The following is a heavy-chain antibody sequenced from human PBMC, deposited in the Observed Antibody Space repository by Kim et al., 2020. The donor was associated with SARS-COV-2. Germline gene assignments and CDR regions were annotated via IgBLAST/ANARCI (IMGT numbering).Heavy chain of an antibody. V-gene: IGHV4-39*01. J-gene: IGHJ4*02. CDR3: AGPGGGSYSFFAFDY. Sequence: SETLSLTCTVSGVSISSSSYYWGWIRQPPGKGLEWIGSIYYSVSSYYNPSLKSRVTISVDTSKNQFSLKLSSVTAADTAVYYCAGPGGGSYSFFAFDYWGQGTLVTVSS. D-gene: IGHD1-26*01. CDR2: IYYSVSS. CDR1: GVSISSSSYY.